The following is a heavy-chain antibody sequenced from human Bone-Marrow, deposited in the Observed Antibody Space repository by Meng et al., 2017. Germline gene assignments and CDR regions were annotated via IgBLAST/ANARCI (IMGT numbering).Heavy chain of an antibody. CDR1: GGSFSDYY. V-gene: IGHV4-34*01. CDR2: INHSGST. D-gene: IGHD4-11*01. CDR3: ARGPTTMAHDFDY. J-gene: IGHJ4*02. Sequence: QVRLPQSGAGLLQPSETLSPACVVFGGSFSDYYWSWIRQPPGKGLEWIGEINHSGSTNYNPSLESRATISVDTSQNNLSLKLSSVTAADSAVYYCARGPTTMAHDFDYWGQGTLVTVSS.